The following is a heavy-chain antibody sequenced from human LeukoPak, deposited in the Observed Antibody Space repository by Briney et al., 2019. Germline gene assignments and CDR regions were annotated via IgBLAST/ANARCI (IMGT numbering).Heavy chain of an antibody. CDR3: SRDYYSGSYYGDY. CDR1: GYTLTELS. D-gene: IGHD1-26*01. Sequence: ASVKVSCKVSGYTLTELSMHWVRQAPGKGLEWMGGFDPEDGETIYAQKLQGRVTMTADTSTSTAYMELGSLRSDDTAIYYCSRDYYSGSYYGDYWGQGTLVTVSS. V-gene: IGHV1-24*01. J-gene: IGHJ4*02. CDR2: FDPEDGET.